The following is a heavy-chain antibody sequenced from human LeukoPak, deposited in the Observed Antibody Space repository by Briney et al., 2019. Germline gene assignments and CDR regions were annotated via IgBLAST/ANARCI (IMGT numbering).Heavy chain of an antibody. D-gene: IGHD3-22*01. Sequence: WASVKVYCKASGGTFSSYAISWVRQAPGQGLEWMGRIIPILGIADYAQKFQGRVTITADKSTSTAYMGLSSLRSEDTAVYYCAGAPYYYDSSGYYRTDYYYGMDVWGQGTTVTVSS. V-gene: IGHV1-69*04. CDR3: AGAPYYYDSSGYYRTDYYYGMDV. CDR1: GGTFSSYA. J-gene: IGHJ6*02. CDR2: IIPILGIA.